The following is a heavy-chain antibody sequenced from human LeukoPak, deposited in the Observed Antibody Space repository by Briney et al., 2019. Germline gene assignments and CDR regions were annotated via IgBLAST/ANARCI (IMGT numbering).Heavy chain of an antibody. CDR3: AKDFRTVAFDY. CDR1: GFAFSSYA. D-gene: IGHD4-23*01. J-gene: IGHJ4*02. V-gene: IGHV3-33*06. CDR2: IWYDGSNK. Sequence: PGGSLRLSCAASGFAFSSYAMSWVRQAPGKGLEWVALIWYDGSNKYYADSVKGRFTISRDNSKNTLFLQMNSLRAEDTAVYYCAKDFRTVAFDYWGQGTLVTVSS.